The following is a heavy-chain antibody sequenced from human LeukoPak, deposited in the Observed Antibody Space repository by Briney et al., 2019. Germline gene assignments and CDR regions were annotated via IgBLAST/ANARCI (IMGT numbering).Heavy chain of an antibody. CDR2: INPNSGGT. CDR1: GYTFTGYY. V-gene: IGHV1-2*02. CDR3: AREGRLRYSGSYYSYFDY. D-gene: IGHD1-26*01. Sequence: ASVKVSCKASGYTFTGYYMHWVRQAPGQGLEWMGWINPNSGGTNYAQKFQGRVTITRNTSISTAYMELSSLRSEDTAVYYCAREGRLRYSGSYYSYFDYWGQGTLVTVSS. J-gene: IGHJ4*02.